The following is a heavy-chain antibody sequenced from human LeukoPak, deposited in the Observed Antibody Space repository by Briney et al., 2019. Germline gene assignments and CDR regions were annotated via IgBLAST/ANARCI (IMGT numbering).Heavy chain of an antibody. J-gene: IGHJ3*02. Sequence: ASVKVSCKASGYTFTSYGISWVRQAPGQGLEWMGGISAYNGNTKYAQNLQGRVTMTTDTSTSTAYMELRSLRSDDTAVYYCARGRSGWGWWLHRDYDAFDIWGQGTMVTVSS. V-gene: IGHV1-18*01. D-gene: IGHD2-8*02. CDR3: ARGRSGWGWWLHRDYDAFDI. CDR1: GYTFTSYG. CDR2: ISAYNGNT.